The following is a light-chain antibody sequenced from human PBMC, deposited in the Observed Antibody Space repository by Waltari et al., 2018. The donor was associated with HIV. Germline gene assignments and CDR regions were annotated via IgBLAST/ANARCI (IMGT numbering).Light chain of an antibody. Sequence: SSELSQDPAVSVTLGQTVTITGQGDSPSSYYPSWYQHKPGQAPVLFIYGKNHRPSGIPDRFSGSRSGNTASLTITGAQAEDEADYYCNSRDSSGNHVVFGGGTKLTVL. J-gene: IGLJ2*01. CDR1: SPSSYY. CDR2: GKN. CDR3: NSRDSSGNHVV. V-gene: IGLV3-19*01.